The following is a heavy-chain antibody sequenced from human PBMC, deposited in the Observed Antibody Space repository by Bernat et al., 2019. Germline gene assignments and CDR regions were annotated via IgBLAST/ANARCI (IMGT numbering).Heavy chain of an antibody. CDR1: GFTFSSYV. CDR3: SKGGHFDY. J-gene: IGHJ4*02. V-gene: IGHV3-23*04. CDR2: ISENGVST. Sequence: VQLVESGGGVVQPGRSLRLSCAASGFTFSSYVMTWARQAPGKGLEWVSTISENGVSTNYADSVKGRFTISRDNSKNTLYLQMNSLRAEDAAVYHCSKGGHFDYWGQGTLVTVSS. D-gene: IGHD3/OR15-3a*01.